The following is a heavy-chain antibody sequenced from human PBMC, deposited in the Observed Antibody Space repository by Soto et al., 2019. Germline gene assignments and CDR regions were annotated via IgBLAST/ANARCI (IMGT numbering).Heavy chain of an antibody. J-gene: IGHJ4*02. D-gene: IGHD5-18*01. CDR1: GFTFSTYG. V-gene: IGHV3-30*18. CDR2: ISYDGSIE. Sequence: GGSLRLSCAASGFTFSTYGMHWVRQAPGKGLEWVAVISYDGSIEYYADSVKGRFTISRDNSKNTLHLQMNSLRDEDTAVFYCAKDPHRYSFAYWPDFWGQGTLVTVSS. CDR3: AKDPHRYSFAYWPDF.